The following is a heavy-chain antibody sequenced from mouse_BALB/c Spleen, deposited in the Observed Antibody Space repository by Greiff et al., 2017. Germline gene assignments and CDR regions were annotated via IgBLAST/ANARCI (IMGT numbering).Heavy chain of an antibody. Sequence: EVQLVESGGGLVQPGGSLKLSCAASGFTFSSYGMSWVRQTPDKRLELVATINSNGGSTYYPDSVKGRFTISRDNAKNTLYLQMSSLKSEDTAMYYCARGGLLWAMDYWGQGTSVTVSS. D-gene: IGHD2-1*01. V-gene: IGHV5-6-3*01. CDR2: INSNGGST. CDR1: GFTFSSYG. J-gene: IGHJ4*01. CDR3: ARGGLLWAMDY.